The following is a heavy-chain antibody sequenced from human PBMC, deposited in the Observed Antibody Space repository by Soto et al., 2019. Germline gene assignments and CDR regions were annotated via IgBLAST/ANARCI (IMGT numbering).Heavy chain of an antibody. Sequence: QVQLVESGGGVVQPGRSLRLSCAASGFTFSSYGMHWVRQAPGKGLEWVAVIWYDGSNKYYADSVKGRFTISRDNSKNTLYLQMNSLSAEDTAVYYCAREGGYCSGGSCYPLGYYYYGMDVWGQGTTVTVSS. V-gene: IGHV3-33*01. D-gene: IGHD2-15*01. CDR2: IWYDGSNK. CDR3: AREGGYCSGGSCYPLGYYYYGMDV. J-gene: IGHJ6*02. CDR1: GFTFSSYG.